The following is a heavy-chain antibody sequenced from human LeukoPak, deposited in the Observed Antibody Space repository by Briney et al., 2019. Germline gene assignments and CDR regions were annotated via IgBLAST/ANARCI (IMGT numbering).Heavy chain of an antibody. CDR2: ISYDGSNK. CDR1: GFTFSSYA. D-gene: IGHD6-19*01. V-gene: IGHV3-30*04. Sequence: GRSLRLSCAASGFTFSSYAMHWVRQAPGKGLEWVAVISYDGSNKYYADSVKGRFTISRDNSKNTLYLQMNSLRAEDTAVYYCARDLSSGWLEDYFDYWGQGTLVTVSS. CDR3: ARDLSSGWLEDYFDY. J-gene: IGHJ4*02.